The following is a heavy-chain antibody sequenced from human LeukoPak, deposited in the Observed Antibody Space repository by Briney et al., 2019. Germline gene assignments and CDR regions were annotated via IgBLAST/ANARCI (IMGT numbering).Heavy chain of an antibody. D-gene: IGHD4-11*01. V-gene: IGHV4-61*02. CDR2: IYTSGST. CDR1: GGSISSSSYY. J-gene: IGHJ6*03. CDR3: ARGVSLVGTTVTSYYYCYMDV. Sequence: PSETLSLTCTVSGGSISSSSYYWGWIRQPAGKGLEWIGRIYTSGSTNYNPSLKSRVTISVDKSKNQFSLKLSSVTAADTAVYYCARGVSLVGTTVTSYYYCYMDVWGKGTTVTVSS.